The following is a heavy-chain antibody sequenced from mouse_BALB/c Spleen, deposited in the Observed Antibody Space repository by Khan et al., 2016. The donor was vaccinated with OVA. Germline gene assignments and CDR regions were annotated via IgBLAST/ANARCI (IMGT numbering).Heavy chain of an antibody. CDR1: GYTFTAYD. V-gene: IGHV1S56*01. D-gene: IGHD2-4*01. CDR3: AREGLRGVALDY. J-gene: IGHJ4*01. Sequence: QVQLQQAGPELVKPGALVKISCKASGYTFTAYDINWVKQRPGPGLEWIGWIYPGDGSTKYNENFKGKATLTADLSSNTVYMQLSSLTSETSAVYFWAREGLRGVALDYWGQGTSVSVSS. CDR2: IYPGDGST.